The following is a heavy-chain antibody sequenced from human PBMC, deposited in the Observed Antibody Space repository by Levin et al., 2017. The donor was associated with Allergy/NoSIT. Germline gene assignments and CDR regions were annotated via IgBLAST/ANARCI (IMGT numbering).Heavy chain of an antibody. V-gene: IGHV4-59*08. D-gene: IGHD2-2*01. CDR2: IYYTGST. Sequence: SQTLSLTCSVSGGSISSYYWSWIRQPPGKGLEWIGYIYYTGSTNYNPSLKSRVTISVDTSKNQFSLMMSSVTAADTALYYCARVSGYCSSSSCFPNWYFDLWGRGALVTVSS. CDR1: GGSISSYY. CDR3: ARVSGYCSSSSCFPNWYFDL. J-gene: IGHJ2*01.